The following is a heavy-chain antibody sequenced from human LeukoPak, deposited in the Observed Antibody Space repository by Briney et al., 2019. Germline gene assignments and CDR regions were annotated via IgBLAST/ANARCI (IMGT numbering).Heavy chain of an antibody. Sequence: SETLSLTCTVSGGSISSSSYYWGWIRQPPGKGLEWIGSIYYSGSTYYNPSLKSRVTISVDTSKNQFSPKLSSVTAADTAVYYCARLSYCSSTSCYWRVYYYGMDVWGQGTTVTVSS. D-gene: IGHD2-2*01. CDR2: IYYSGST. J-gene: IGHJ6*02. CDR1: GGSISSSSYY. CDR3: ARLSYCSSTSCYWRVYYYGMDV. V-gene: IGHV4-39*01.